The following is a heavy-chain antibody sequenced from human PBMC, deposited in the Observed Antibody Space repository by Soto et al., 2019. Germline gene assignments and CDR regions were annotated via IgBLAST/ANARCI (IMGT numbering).Heavy chain of an antibody. V-gene: IGHV4-30-4*01. Sequence: QVQLQESGPGVVEPSQTLSLTCTVSGGSINNNGYFWSWIRQPPGSDLEWIGHIYNSGSTYSKPSLSSRLTISVDTSKNQFFLKLSSVTAEDTAVYYCARGPSGDKVDYWGQGTLVTVSS. CDR1: GGSINNNGYF. CDR2: IYNSGST. CDR3: ARGPSGDKVDY. J-gene: IGHJ4*02. D-gene: IGHD1-26*01.